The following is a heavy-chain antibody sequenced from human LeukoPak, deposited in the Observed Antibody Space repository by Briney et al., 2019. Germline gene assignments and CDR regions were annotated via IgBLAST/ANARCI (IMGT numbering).Heavy chain of an antibody. D-gene: IGHD3-10*01. CDR1: GFTVSSNY. CDR2: IYSGGST. CDR3: ARGPYGSGSYYFDY. Sequence: GGSLRLSCAASGFTVSSNYMSWVRQAPGRGVEWVSVIYSGGSTYYADSVKGRFTISRDNSKNTLYLQMNSLRAEDTAVYYCARGPYGSGSYYFDYWGQGTLVTVSS. J-gene: IGHJ4*02. V-gene: IGHV3-53*01.